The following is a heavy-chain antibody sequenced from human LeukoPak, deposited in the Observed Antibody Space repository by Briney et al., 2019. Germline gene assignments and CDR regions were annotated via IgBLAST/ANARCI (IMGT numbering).Heavy chain of an antibody. CDR2: IIGGGGST. D-gene: IGHD1-26*01. CDR1: GFTFTSYS. Sequence: PGGSLRLSCAASGFTFTSYSMNWVRQAPGKGLEWVSTIIGGGGSTYYADSVKGRFTICRDNSKNTLYLQVTSLRAEDTAVYYCAKGGKWDVTPFDYWGQGTLVTVSS. V-gene: IGHV3-23*01. CDR3: AKGGKWDVTPFDY. J-gene: IGHJ4*02.